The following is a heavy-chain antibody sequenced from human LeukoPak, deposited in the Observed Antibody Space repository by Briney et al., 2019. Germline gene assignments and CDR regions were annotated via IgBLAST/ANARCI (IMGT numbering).Heavy chain of an antibody. CDR3: SKDQGGSYLLYYYYYMDV. V-gene: IGHV3-30*04. CDR2: ISYEGTNK. CDR1: GFTFSNYA. Sequence: GGSLRLSCAASGFTFSNYAMHWVRQAPGKGLEWVAVISYEGTNKYYADSVKGRFTISRDNSKNTLYLQMNSLRAEDTAVYYCSKDQGGSYLLYYYYYMDVWGKGTTVTISS. J-gene: IGHJ6*03. D-gene: IGHD1-26*01.